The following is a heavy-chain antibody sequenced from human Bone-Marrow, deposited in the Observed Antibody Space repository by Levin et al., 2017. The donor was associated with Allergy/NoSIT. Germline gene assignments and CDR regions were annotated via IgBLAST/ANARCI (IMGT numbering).Heavy chain of an antibody. Sequence: GGSLILSCAASGFTFSTYAMHWVRQAPGKGLEWVAVISYSGTKKYYEDSVKGRFTISRDTSKNTLSLQMNSLRAEDTAVYYCARDLNDYGDNIGFYNFYGMDVWGQGTTVTVSS. J-gene: IGHJ6*02. CDR1: GFTFSTYA. V-gene: IGHV3-30*04. D-gene: IGHD4-17*01. CDR2: ISYSGTKK. CDR3: ARDLNDYGDNIGFYNFYGMDV.